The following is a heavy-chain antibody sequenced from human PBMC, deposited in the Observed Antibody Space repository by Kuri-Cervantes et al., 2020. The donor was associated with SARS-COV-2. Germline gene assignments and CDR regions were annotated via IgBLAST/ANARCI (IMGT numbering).Heavy chain of an antibody. D-gene: IGHD1-26*01. V-gene: IGHV1-18*04. CDR1: GYTFTSYG. CDR2: ISAYNGNT. CDR3: ARSGSRGDYYYGMDV. Sequence: ASVNVSCKASGYTFTSYGISWVRQAPGQGLEWMGWISAYNGNTNYAQKLQGRVTMTTDTSTSTAYMEVRSLRSDDTAVYYCARSGSRGDYYYGMDVWGQGTTVTVSS. J-gene: IGHJ6*02.